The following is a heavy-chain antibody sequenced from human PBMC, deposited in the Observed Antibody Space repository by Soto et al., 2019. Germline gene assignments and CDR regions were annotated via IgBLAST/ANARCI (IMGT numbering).Heavy chain of an antibody. V-gene: IGHV3-66*01. D-gene: IGHD1-26*01. Sequence: EVQVVESGGGLVQPGGSLRLSCAASGFTVSSDYMSWVRQAPGKGLEWVSVIYSGGSTYYADSVKGRFIISRDNSKNTLYLQMNSLRAEDTAVYYCARDPGDRNGVSVWGQGTTVTVSS. CDR2: IYSGGST. CDR1: GFTVSSDY. J-gene: IGHJ6*02. CDR3: ARDPGDRNGVSV.